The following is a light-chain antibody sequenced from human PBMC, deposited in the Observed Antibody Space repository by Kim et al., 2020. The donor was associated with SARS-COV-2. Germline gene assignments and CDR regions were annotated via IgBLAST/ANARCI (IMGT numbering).Light chain of an antibody. Sequence: SSELTQDPAVSVALGQTVRITCQGDRLRSYYANWYQQKPGQAPVLVIYGKNNRPSGIPDRFSGSSSGNTASLTITGAQAEDEADYYCNSRDSSGNLVVFG. CDR2: GKN. CDR1: RLRSYY. CDR3: NSRDSSGNLVV. V-gene: IGLV3-19*01. J-gene: IGLJ2*01.